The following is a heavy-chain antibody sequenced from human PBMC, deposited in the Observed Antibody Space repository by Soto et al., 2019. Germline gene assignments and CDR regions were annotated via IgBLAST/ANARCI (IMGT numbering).Heavy chain of an antibody. Sequence: GGSLRLSCEASGFSFGSFPMNWVRQAPGRGLEWVSYISSLGNTINYADSVRGRFSVSRDNDKNTLYLQMDSLRDEDTAVYYCASAYYDFWSALGVDVWGKGTTVTVSS. CDR1: GFSFGSFP. V-gene: IGHV3-48*02. CDR3: ASAYYDFWSALGVDV. D-gene: IGHD3-3*01. J-gene: IGHJ6*04. CDR2: ISSLGNTI.